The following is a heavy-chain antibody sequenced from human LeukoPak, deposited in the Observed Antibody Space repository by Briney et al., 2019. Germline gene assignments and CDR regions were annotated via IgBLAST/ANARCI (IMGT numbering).Heavy chain of an antibody. CDR2: VSGSGDTT. Sequence: GESLRLSCAASGFPFSSYAMSWVRQPPGKGLEWVSGVSGSGDTTYYADSVKGRFTIFRDNSKNTLYLQMDSLRAEDAAVYYCAKSDYYDESGHPSSFEYWGQGTLVTVSS. CDR3: AKSDYYDESGHPSSFEY. J-gene: IGHJ4*02. V-gene: IGHV3-23*01. CDR1: GFPFSSYA. D-gene: IGHD3-16*01.